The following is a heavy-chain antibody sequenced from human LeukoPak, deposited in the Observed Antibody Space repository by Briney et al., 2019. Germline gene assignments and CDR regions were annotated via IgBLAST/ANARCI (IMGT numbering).Heavy chain of an antibody. CDR3: ARLRRSRLAEFDY. V-gene: IGHV4-38-2*02. D-gene: IGHD3-3*02. Sequence: SETLSLTCTVSGYSISSGYYWGWIRQPPGKGLKWIGSISHSGSTYYNPSLKSRVTISVETSKNQFSLKLSSLTAADTAVYYCARLRRSRLAEFDYWGQGTLVTVSS. CDR1: GYSISSGYY. J-gene: IGHJ4*02. CDR2: ISHSGST.